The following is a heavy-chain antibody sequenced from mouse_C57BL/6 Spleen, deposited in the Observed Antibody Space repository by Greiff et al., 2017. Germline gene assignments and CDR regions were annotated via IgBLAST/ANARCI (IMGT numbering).Heavy chain of an antibody. Sequence: VQLQQSGAELVKPGASVKLSCKASGYTFTEYTIHWVKQRSGQGLEWIGWFYPGSGSIKYNEKFKDKATLTADQSSSTVYMELSRLTSEDSAVYFCARHEVVGIYDGYYFDYWGQGTTLTVSS. V-gene: IGHV1-62-2*01. J-gene: IGHJ2*01. CDR2: FYPGSGSI. D-gene: IGHD2-3*01. CDR1: GYTFTEYT. CDR3: ARHEVVGIYDGYYFDY.